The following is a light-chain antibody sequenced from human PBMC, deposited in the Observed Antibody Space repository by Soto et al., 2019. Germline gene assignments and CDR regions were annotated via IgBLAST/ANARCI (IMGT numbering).Light chain of an antibody. CDR3: ATWDDTLTGPSWV. CDR1: TSNFVSNS. J-gene: IGLJ3*02. CDR2: RNN. V-gene: IGLV1-47*01. Sequence: QSLLPQSPAASGTPRQRVSISCSGSTSNFVSNSVSWYQHVPGTAPKLLISRNNQLPTGVPDRFSASKSASSASLAIIDLRSEDEADYYCATWDDTLTGPSWVFGGGTKLTVL.